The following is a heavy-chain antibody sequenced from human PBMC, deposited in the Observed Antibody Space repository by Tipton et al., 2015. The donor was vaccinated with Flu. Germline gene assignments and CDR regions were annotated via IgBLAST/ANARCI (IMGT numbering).Heavy chain of an antibody. CDR2: IGQDGSKM. CDR3: AIFKNPGH. CDR1: GFTFTDYW. V-gene: IGHV3-7*01. Sequence: SLRLSCAASGFTFTDYWMHWVRQAPGRGLEWVANIGQDGSKMYYVDSVKGRFTISRDNANNSLFLQMNSLRGEDSAVYYCAIFKNPGHWGQGTLVTVSS. J-gene: IGHJ4*02. D-gene: IGHD2/OR15-2a*01.